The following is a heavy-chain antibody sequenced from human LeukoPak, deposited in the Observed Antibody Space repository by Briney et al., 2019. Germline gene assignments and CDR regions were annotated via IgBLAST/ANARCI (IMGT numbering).Heavy chain of an antibody. CDR2: IYYSGST. Sequence: SGTLSLTCTVSGGSISSYYWSWIRQPPGKGLEWIGFIYYSGSTNYNPSLKSRVTISVDMSKNQFSLKLTSVTAADTAVYYCARELAGDSSGYYYGGGPIDYWGQGTLVTVSS. D-gene: IGHD3-22*01. V-gene: IGHV4-59*01. J-gene: IGHJ4*02. CDR1: GGSISSYY. CDR3: ARELAGDSSGYYYGGGPIDY.